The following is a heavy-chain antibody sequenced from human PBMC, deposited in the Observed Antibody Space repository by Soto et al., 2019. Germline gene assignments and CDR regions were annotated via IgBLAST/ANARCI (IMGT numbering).Heavy chain of an antibody. D-gene: IGHD2-2*01. J-gene: IGHJ4*02. CDR1: GYTFTGYY. CDR3: ARGVVVPAAIDY. CDR2: INPNSGGT. Sequence: ASVKVSCKASGYTFTGYYMHWGRQAPGQGLEWMGWINPNSGGTNYAQKFQGWVTMTRETSISTACMELSRLRSDDTAVYYCARGVVVPAAIDYWGQGTLVTVSS. V-gene: IGHV1-2*04.